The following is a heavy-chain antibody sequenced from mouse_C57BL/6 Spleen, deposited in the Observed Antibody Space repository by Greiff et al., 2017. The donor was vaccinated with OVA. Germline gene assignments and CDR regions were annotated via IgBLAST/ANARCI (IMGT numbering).Heavy chain of an antibody. CDR1: GYAFSSSW. Sequence: VQLQQSGPELVKPGASVKISCKASGYAFSSSWMNWVKQRPGKGLEWIGRIYPGDGDTNYNGKFKGKATLTADKSSSTAYMQLSSLTSEDSAVYFCARNPVITTVYYFDYWGQGTTLTVSS. V-gene: IGHV1-82*01. CDR3: ARNPVITTVYYFDY. J-gene: IGHJ2*01. CDR2: IYPGDGDT. D-gene: IGHD1-1*01.